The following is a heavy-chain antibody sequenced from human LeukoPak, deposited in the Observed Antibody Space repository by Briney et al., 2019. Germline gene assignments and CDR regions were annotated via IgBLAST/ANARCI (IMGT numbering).Heavy chain of an antibody. D-gene: IGHD2-21*02. V-gene: IGHV5-51*01. J-gene: IGHJ4*02. Sequence: PGESLKTSCKGSGYSFSNYWIGWVRQMPGKGLEWMGIIYPGDSNTRYSPSFQGQVTISADRSISTAYLQWSSLKASDTAIYYCARQPLVRDCGGDCEFDYWGQGTLVSVSS. CDR2: IYPGDSNT. CDR1: GYSFSNYW. CDR3: ARQPLVRDCGGDCEFDY.